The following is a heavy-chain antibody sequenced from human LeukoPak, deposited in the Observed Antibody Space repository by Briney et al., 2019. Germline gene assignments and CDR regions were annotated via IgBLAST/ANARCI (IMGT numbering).Heavy chain of an antibody. D-gene: IGHD6-13*01. CDR2: ISGSDGST. CDR1: GFTFSSFA. V-gene: IGHV3-23*01. J-gene: IGHJ3*02. Sequence: PGGSLRLSCAASGFTFSSFALSWVRQAPGKGLDWVSAISGSDGSTYYADSVKGRFTISRDNAKNSLYLQMNSLRAEDTAVYYCARFWAAAGNDAFDIWGQGTMVTVSS. CDR3: ARFWAAAGNDAFDI.